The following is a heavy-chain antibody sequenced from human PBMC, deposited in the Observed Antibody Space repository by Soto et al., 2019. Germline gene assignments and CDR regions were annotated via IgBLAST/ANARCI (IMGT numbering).Heavy chain of an antibody. J-gene: IGHJ4*02. V-gene: IGHV3-21*01. CDR1: GFTFSSYS. D-gene: IGHD3-22*01. CDR3: ARDYYDSSGYLAPLDY. CDR2: ISSSSSYI. Sequence: GSLRLSCAASGFTFSSYSMNWVRQAPGKGLEWVSSISSSSSYIYYADSVKGRFTISRDNAKNSLYLQMNSLRAEDTAVYYCARDYYDSSGYLAPLDYWGQRTLVTVSS.